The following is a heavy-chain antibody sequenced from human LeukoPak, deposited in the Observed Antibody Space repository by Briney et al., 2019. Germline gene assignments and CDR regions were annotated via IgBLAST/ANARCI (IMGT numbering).Heavy chain of an antibody. Sequence: ASVKVSCKAPGYTFTGYYMHWVRQAPGQGLEWMGWINPNSGGTNYAQKFKGRVTMTRDTSISTAYMELSWLRSDDTAVYYCARASIRCSGGSCYRYWGQGTLVTVSS. CDR3: ARASIRCSGGSCYRY. CDR1: GYTFTGYY. V-gene: IGHV1-2*02. CDR2: INPNSGGT. J-gene: IGHJ4*02. D-gene: IGHD2-15*01.